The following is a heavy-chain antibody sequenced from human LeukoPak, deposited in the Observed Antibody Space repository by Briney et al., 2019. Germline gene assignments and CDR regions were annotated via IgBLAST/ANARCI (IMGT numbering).Heavy chain of an antibody. Sequence: SETLSLTCTVSGGSISSYYWSWIRQPPGKGLEWIGYIYHSGSTNYNPSLKSRVTISVDTSKNQFSLKLSSVTAADTAVYYCASRHLYYDFWSGYYGWFDPWGQGTLVTVSS. V-gene: IGHV4-59*12. CDR2: IYHSGST. CDR3: ASRHLYYDFWSGYYGWFDP. J-gene: IGHJ5*02. CDR1: GGSISSYY. D-gene: IGHD3-3*01.